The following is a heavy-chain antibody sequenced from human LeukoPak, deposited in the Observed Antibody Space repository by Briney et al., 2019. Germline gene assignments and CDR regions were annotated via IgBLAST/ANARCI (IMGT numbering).Heavy chain of an antibody. CDR2: ISAYNGDT. CDR1: GYTFSDFG. J-gene: IGHJ4*02. CDR3: ARGRPSDY. V-gene: IGHV1-18*01. Sequence: GASVKVSCETSGYTFSDFGMSWVRQAPGQGLEWMGWISAYNGDTNYAHNLQGRVTMTTDTSTSTAYMELRSLRSDDTAVYYCARGRPSDYCGQGTLVTVSS.